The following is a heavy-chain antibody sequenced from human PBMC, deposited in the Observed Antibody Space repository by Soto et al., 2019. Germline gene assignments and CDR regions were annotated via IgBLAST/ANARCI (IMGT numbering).Heavy chain of an antibody. J-gene: IGHJ3*02. V-gene: IGHV4-34*01. CDR3: ARVWGGAFDI. CDR2: INHSGST. Sequence: PSETLSLTCAVYGGSFSGYYWTWIRQPPGTGLEWIGEINHSGSTNYNPSLKSRVTISVDTSKNQFSLKLTSVTAADTAVYYCARVWGGAFDIRAQRTTVTVSS. D-gene: IGHD3-10*01. CDR1: GGSFSGYY.